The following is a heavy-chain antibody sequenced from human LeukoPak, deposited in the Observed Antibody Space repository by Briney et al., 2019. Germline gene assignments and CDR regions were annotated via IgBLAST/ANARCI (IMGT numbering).Heavy chain of an antibody. CDR1: GFTFSSYE. V-gene: IGHV3-48*03. J-gene: IGHJ3*02. CDR3: ARDGNRAVGAFHI. D-gene: IGHD1-14*01. Sequence: GGSLRLSCAASGFTFSSYEMNWVRQAPGKGLEWVSYISSSGSTIYYADSVKGRFTISRDNAKNSLYLQMNSLRAEDTAVYYCARDGNRAVGAFHIWGLGTMVTVSS. CDR2: ISSSGSTI.